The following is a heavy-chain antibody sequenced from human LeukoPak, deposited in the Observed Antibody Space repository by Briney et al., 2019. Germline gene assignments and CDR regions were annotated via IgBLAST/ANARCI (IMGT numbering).Heavy chain of an antibody. D-gene: IGHD1-7*01. Sequence: ASVKVSCKASGYTFTSYDINWVRQATGQGLEWMGWMNPNSGNTGYAQKFQGRVTITRNTSISTAYMELSSLRSEDTAVYYCARGRYNWNYRSLPSWFDPWGQGTLVTVSS. CDR1: GYTFTSYD. CDR2: MNPNSGNT. V-gene: IGHV1-8*03. CDR3: ARGRYNWNYRSLPSWFDP. J-gene: IGHJ5*02.